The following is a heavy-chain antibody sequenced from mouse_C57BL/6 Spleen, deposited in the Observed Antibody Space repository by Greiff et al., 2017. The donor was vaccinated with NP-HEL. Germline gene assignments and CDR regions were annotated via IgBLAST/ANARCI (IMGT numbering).Heavy chain of an antibody. D-gene: IGHD2-1*01. J-gene: IGHJ3*01. Sequence: EVNLVESGGGLVKPGGSLKLSCAASGFTFSDYGMHWVRQAPEKGLEWVAYISSGSSTIYYADTVKGRFTISRDNAKNTLFLQMTSLRSEDTAMYYCARQGLYYGNYEAYWGQGTLVTVSA. V-gene: IGHV5-17*01. CDR3: ARQGLYYGNYEAY. CDR1: GFTFSDYG. CDR2: ISSGSSTI.